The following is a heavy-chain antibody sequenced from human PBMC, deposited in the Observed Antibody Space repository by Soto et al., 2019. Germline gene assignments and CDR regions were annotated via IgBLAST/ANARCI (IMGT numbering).Heavy chain of an antibody. CDR2: TFSSGKT. Sequence: QVQLQESGPGLVTPSETLSLTCTVSGGSIRGYYWSWIRQPPGKGLEWIGQTFSSGKTSHSPSLKSRVTLSVDPSKNRVSLNLRFVTAADTAMYYCARHGRESRGCHFDSWGQGIQFTVSS. CDR1: GGSIRGYY. J-gene: IGHJ4*02. D-gene: IGHD3-22*01. CDR3: ARHGRESRGCHFDS. V-gene: IGHV4-59*08.